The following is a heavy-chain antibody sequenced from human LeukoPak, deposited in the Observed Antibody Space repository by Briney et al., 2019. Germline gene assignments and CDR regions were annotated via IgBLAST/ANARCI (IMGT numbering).Heavy chain of an antibody. CDR1: GFTFDDYG. J-gene: IGHJ6*03. Sequence: GGSLRLSCAASGFTFDDYGMSWGRQAPGKGLEWVSGINWNGGSTGYADSVKGRFTISRDNDKNSLYLQMNSLRGEDTALYHCARNAVAGTFYYYMDVWGKGTTVTVSS. D-gene: IGHD6-19*01. CDR3: ARNAVAGTFYYYMDV. CDR2: INWNGGST. V-gene: IGHV3-20*01.